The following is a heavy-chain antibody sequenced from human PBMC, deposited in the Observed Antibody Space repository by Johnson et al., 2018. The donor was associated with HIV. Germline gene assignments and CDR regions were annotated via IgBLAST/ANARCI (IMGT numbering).Heavy chain of an antibody. V-gene: IGHV3-30-3*01. J-gene: IGHJ3*02. D-gene: IGHD6-6*01. CDR2: ISYDGTHK. Sequence: QVQLVESGGGVVQPGRSLRLSCAASGFIFSSYAMHWVRQAPGKGLEWVAVISYDGTHKYYADSVKGRFTISRDNSKNTLYLQMNSLRAEDTAVYYCARDQYSTSDDDAFDIWGQGTMVTVSS. CDR1: GFIFSSYA. CDR3: ARDQYSTSDDDAFDI.